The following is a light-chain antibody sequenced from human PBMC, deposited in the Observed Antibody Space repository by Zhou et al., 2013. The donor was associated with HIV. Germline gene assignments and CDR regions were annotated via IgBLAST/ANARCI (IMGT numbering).Light chain of an antibody. CDR2: GAS. Sequence: DIQMTQSPSSVSASVGDRVTITCRASHGIGSWLAWFQQKPGKAPKLLIYGASSLQSGVPSRFSGSGSGTEFTLTISSLQPDDFATYYCQQYNSYLWTFGQGTKVEIK. CDR3: QQYNSYLWT. CDR1: HGIGSW. J-gene: IGKJ1*01. V-gene: IGKV1D-16*01.